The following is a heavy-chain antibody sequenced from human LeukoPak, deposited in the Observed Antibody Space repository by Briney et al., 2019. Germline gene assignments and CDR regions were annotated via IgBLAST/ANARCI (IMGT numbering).Heavy chain of an antibody. Sequence: SSETLSLTCAVYGGSFSGYYWSWIRQPPGKGLEWIGEINHSGSTNYNPSLKSRVTISVDTSKNQFSLKLSSVTAADTAVYYCARELLSQYYYYGMDVWGQGTTVTVSS. D-gene: IGHD3-10*01. CDR1: GGSFSGYY. CDR2: INHSGST. V-gene: IGHV4-34*01. J-gene: IGHJ6*02. CDR3: ARELLSQYYYYGMDV.